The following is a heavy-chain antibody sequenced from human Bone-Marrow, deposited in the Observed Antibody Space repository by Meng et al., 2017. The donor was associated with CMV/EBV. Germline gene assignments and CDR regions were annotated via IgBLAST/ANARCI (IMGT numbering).Heavy chain of an antibody. CDR2: ISAYNGNT. D-gene: IGHD3-3*01. V-gene: IGHV1-18*01. Sequence: ASVKVSCKASGYTFTSYGISWVRQAPGQGLEWMGWISAYNGNTNYAQKLQGRVTMTTDTSTSTAYMELRSLRSDDTAVYYCARGHYDFWSGYYYYYGMDVWGQGTTVTVSS. CDR1: GYTFTSYG. J-gene: IGHJ6*02. CDR3: ARGHYDFWSGYYYYYGMDV.